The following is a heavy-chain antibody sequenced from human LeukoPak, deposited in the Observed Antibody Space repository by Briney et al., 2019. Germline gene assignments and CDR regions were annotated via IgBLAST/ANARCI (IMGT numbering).Heavy chain of an antibody. D-gene: IGHD1-26*01. CDR1: GFTFSSYS. CDR2: ISSSSSYI. CDR3: ARDPPGWEPFDY. V-gene: IGHV3-21*01. Sequence: GGSLRLSCAASGFTFSSYSMNWVRQAPGKGLEWVSSISSSSSYIYYADSVKGRFTISRDNAKNSLYLQMNSLRAEDTAVYYCARDPPGWEPFDYWGQGTLVTVSS. J-gene: IGHJ4*02.